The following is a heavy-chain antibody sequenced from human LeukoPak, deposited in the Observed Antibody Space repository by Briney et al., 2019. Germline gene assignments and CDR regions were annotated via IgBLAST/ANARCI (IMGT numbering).Heavy chain of an antibody. Sequence: GASVKVSCKASGYTFTSYGISWVRQAPGQGLKWMGWISAYNGNTNYAQKLQGRVTMTTDTSTSTAYMELRSLRSDDTAVYYCARVRRDGYNFGSYYFDYWGQGTLVTVSS. D-gene: IGHD5-24*01. J-gene: IGHJ4*02. CDR1: GYTFTSYG. V-gene: IGHV1-18*01. CDR2: ISAYNGNT. CDR3: ARVRRDGYNFGSYYFDY.